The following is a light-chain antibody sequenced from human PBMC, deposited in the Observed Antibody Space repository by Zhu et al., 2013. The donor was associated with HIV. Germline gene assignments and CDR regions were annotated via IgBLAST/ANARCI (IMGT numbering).Light chain of an antibody. CDR3: QQYGASPLT. CDR2: GAS. CDR1: RSVSIY. J-gene: IGKJ4*01. Sequence: DIVLTQSPSSLSLSPGESATFSCWASRSVSIYLAWYQHKPGQAPRLLIYGASSRATGIPDRFSGSGSGTDFTLTISRVEPEDFAVYYCQQYGASPLTFGGGTTVEIK. V-gene: IGKV3-20*01.